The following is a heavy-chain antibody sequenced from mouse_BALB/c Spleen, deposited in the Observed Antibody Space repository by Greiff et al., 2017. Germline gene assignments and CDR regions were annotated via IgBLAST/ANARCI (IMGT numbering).Heavy chain of an antibody. CDR3: ARHEGNSAWFAY. V-gene: IGHV5-12-2*01. D-gene: IGHD3-1*01. J-gene: IGHJ3*01. CDR1: GFTFSSYT. Sequence: EVKLEESGGGLVQPGGSLKLSCAASGFTFSSYTMSWVRQTPEKRLEWVAYISNGGGSTYYPDTVKGRFTISRDNAKNTLYLQMSSLKSEDTAMYYCARHEGNSAWFAYWGQGTLVTVSA. CDR2: ISNGGGST.